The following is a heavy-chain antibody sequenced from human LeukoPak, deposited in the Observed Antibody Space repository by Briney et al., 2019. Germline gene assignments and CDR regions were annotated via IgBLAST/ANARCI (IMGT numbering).Heavy chain of an antibody. V-gene: IGHV3-48*03. J-gene: IGHJ4*02. CDR2: ISSSGSTI. D-gene: IGHD6-13*01. Sequence: GGSLRLSCAAPGFTFSSYEMNWVRQAPGKGLEWVSYISSSGSTIYYADSVKGRFTISRDNAKNSLYLQMNSLRAEDTAVYYCARESAVGIAAAGTLGYWGQGTLVTVSS. CDR1: GFTFSSYE. CDR3: ARESAVGIAAAGTLGY.